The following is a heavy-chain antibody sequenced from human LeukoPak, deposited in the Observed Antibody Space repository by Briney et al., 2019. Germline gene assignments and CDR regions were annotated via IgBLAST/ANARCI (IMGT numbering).Heavy chain of an antibody. J-gene: IGHJ4*02. CDR3: AKERSGYYFDY. CDR2: ISGSGGST. CDR1: GGTFSSYA. V-gene: IGHV3-23*01. D-gene: IGHD5-12*01. Sequence: ASVKVSCKASGGTFSSYAMSWVRQAPGKGLEWVSAISGSGGSTYYADSVKGRFTISRDNSKNTLYLQMNSLRAEDTAVYYCAKERSGYYFDYWGQGTLVTVSS.